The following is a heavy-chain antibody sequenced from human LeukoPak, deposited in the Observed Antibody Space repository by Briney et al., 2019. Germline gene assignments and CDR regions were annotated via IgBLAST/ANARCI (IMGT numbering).Heavy chain of an antibody. CDR2: INPNSCGT. Sequence: ASVTVSCKASGYTFTGYYMHWVRQAPGQGLEWMGRINPNSCGTNSAQKFQGRVTMTRDTSINTAYMELNRLRSDDTAVYYCARAIAAAGDFWGQGTLVSVSS. D-gene: IGHD6-13*01. CDR1: GYTFTGYY. J-gene: IGHJ4*02. V-gene: IGHV1-2*06. CDR3: ARAIAAAGDF.